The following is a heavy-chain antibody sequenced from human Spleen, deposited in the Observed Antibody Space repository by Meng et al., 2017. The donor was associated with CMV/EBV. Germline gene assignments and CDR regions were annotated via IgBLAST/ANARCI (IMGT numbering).Heavy chain of an antibody. Sequence: SETLSLTCTVSGGSIGSSTYYWGWIRQPPGKGLEYIGIVYYTGSTYYNPSLRSRVTISVDTSKNQFSLKLSSVTAADTAVYYCAKAGLVGATVAEYFQHWGQGTLVTVSS. CDR2: VYYTGST. V-gene: IGHV4-39*07. CDR3: AKAGLVGATVAEYFQH. CDR1: GGSIGSSTYY. J-gene: IGHJ1*01. D-gene: IGHD1-26*01.